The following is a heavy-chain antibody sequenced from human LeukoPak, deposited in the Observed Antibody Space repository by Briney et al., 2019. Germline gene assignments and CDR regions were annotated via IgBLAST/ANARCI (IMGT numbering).Heavy chain of an antibody. Sequence: GRSLRLSCAASGFTFSSFAMHWVRQAPGKGLEWVAVISYDAGSNQYYADFVKGRFTISRDNSKNTMYLQMNGLRGEDTAMYFCARDRTVHYLDYWGQGTLVTVSS. V-gene: IGHV3-30-3*01. CDR2: ISYDAGSNQ. D-gene: IGHD1-14*01. CDR3: ARDRTVHYLDY. J-gene: IGHJ4*02. CDR1: GFTFSSFA.